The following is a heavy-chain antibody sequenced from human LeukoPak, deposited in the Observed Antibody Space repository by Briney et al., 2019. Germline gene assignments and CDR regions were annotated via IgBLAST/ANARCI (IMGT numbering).Heavy chain of an antibody. Sequence: GGSLRLSCAASGFSFSSYSMNWVRQAPGKGLEWVSSISCGSSTIYYADSVKGRFTISRDNAKNTLYLQMNSLRAEDTAVYYCARDTQDPYGGRGGFDYWGQGTLVTVSS. D-gene: IGHD4/OR15-4a*01. CDR3: ARDTQDPYGGRGGFDY. CDR1: GFSFSSYS. J-gene: IGHJ4*02. CDR2: ISCGSSTI. V-gene: IGHV3-48*01.